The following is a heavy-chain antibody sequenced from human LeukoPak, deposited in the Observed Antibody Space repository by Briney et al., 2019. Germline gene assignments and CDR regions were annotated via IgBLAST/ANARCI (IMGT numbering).Heavy chain of an antibody. D-gene: IGHD2-15*01. CDR1: GGSLDSYY. Sequence: SETLSLTCTVSGGSLDSYYWSWIRQPPGKRLEWIGYIYYSGSTKYNPSLKSRVSISVDMSKNQFTLKLSSVTAADTAVYCCARGPSGGANNWFDPWDQGILVTVSS. V-gene: IGHV4-59*01. J-gene: IGHJ5*02. CDR3: ARGPSGGANNWFDP. CDR2: IYYSGST.